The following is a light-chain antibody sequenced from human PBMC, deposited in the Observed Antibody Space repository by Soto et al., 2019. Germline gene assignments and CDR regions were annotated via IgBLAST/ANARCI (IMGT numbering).Light chain of an antibody. V-gene: IGKV1-5*03. J-gene: IGKJ3*01. CDR2: EAS. CDR1: QNINRW. Sequence: GDRVTITCRATQNINRWLAWYQQKPGEAPKLLIYEASTLQSGVSPRFSGSGSGTEFTLTINSLQPDDFATYYCHQYNSYSTFGPGTTVDVK. CDR3: HQYNSYST.